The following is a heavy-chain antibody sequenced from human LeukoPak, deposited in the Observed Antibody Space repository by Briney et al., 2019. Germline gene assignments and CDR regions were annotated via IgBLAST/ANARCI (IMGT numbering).Heavy chain of an antibody. CDR1: GYTFTGYY. CDR3: ARVFGRSGYAMGY. CDR2: IDPNSGGT. D-gene: IGHD5-12*01. J-gene: IGHJ4*02. V-gene: IGHV1-2*02. Sequence: ASVKVSCKASGYTFTGYYMHWVRQAPGQGLEWMGWIDPNSGGTNYAQKFQGRVTMTRDTSISTAYMELSRLRSDDTAVYYCARVFGRSGYAMGYWGQGTLVTVSS.